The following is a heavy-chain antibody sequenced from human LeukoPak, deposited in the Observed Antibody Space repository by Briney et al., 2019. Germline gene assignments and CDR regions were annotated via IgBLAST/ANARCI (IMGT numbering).Heavy chain of an antibody. CDR1: GYSFTGYW. V-gene: IGHV5-51*01. CDR2: IYPGDSDT. D-gene: IGHD3-10*01. CDR3: ARRGKRVTMVRGVREDWFDP. Sequence: GESLKISCKGSGYSFTGYWIGWVRQMPGKGLEWMGIIYPGDSDTRYSPSFQGQVTISADKSISTAYLQWSSLKASDTAMYYCARRGKRVTMVRGVREDWFDPWGQGTLVTVSS. J-gene: IGHJ5*02.